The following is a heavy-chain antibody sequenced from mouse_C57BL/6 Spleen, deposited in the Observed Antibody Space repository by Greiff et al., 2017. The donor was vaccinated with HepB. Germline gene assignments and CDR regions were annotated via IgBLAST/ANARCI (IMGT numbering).Heavy chain of an antibody. CDR1: GYTFTSYW. J-gene: IGHJ4*01. CDR2: INPSSGYT. V-gene: IGHV1-7*01. D-gene: IGHD1-1*01. Sequence: VQLQQSGAELAKPGASVKLSCKASGYTFTSYWMHWVKQRPGQGVEWIGYINPSSGYTKYNQKFKDKATLTEDKSSSTAYMQLSSLTYEDSAVYYCARDGYYGSSYNAMDYWGQGTSVTVSS. CDR3: ARDGYYGSSYNAMDY.